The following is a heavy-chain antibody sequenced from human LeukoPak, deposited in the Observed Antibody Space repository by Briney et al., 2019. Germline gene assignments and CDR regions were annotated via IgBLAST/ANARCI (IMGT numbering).Heavy chain of an antibody. Sequence: PGGTLRLSCAASGITFSTYDMSWVRQAPGKGLEWVSGISWSGGTTYYADSVKGRFTISRDNSKNTLHLQMNSLRVEDTAVYYCARPMNEYDSSGFFHYWGQGTLVTVSS. CDR1: GITFSTYD. D-gene: IGHD3-22*01. CDR2: ISWSGGTT. CDR3: ARPMNEYDSSGFFHY. J-gene: IGHJ4*02. V-gene: IGHV3-23*01.